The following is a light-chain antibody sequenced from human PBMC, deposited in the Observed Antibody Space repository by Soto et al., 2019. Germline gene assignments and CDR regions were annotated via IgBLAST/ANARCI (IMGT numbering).Light chain of an antibody. V-gene: IGKV1-5*01. CDR2: DAS. Sequence: DIQMTQSPSTLSASVGDRVTITCRASQSISSWLAWYQQKPGKPPKLLIYDASSLESGVPSRFSGSGSGTEFTITISSLQPNDFATYYCQQYNSYSPWMFGQGTKVEIK. CDR1: QSISSW. CDR3: QQYNSYSPWM. J-gene: IGKJ1*01.